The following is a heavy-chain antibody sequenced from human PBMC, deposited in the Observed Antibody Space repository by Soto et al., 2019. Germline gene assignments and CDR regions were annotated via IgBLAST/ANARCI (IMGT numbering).Heavy chain of an antibody. V-gene: IGHV3-13*01. D-gene: IGHD3-22*01. CDR1: GFTFSSYD. CDR3: ARASYYYDSSGPRGDAFDI. CDR2: IGTAGDT. J-gene: IGHJ3*02. Sequence: EVQLVESGGGLVQPGGSLRLSCAASGFTFSSYDMHWVRQATGKGLEWVSAIGTAGDTYYPGSVKGRFTISRENAKNSLYLQMNSLRAGDTDVYYCARASYYYDSSGPRGDAFDIWGQGTMVTVSS.